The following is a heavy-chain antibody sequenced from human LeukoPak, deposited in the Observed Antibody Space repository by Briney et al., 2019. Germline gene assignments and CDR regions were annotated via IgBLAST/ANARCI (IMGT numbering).Heavy chain of an antibody. Sequence: ASVKVSCKASGYTFTGYYMHWVRQAPGQGLEWMGWINPNSGGTNYAQKFQGRVTMTRDTSISTAYMELSRLRSDDTAVYYCARDAGLHYDILTGYFYWGQGTPVTVSS. CDR1: GYTFTGYY. V-gene: IGHV1-2*02. CDR3: ARDAGLHYDILTGYFY. CDR2: INPNSGGT. J-gene: IGHJ4*02. D-gene: IGHD3-9*01.